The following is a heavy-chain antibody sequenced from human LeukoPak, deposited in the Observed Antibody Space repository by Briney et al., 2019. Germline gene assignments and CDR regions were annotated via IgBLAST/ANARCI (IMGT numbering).Heavy chain of an antibody. Sequence: PGGSLRLSCAASGFTFSSYWMSWVRQAPGKGLEWVANIKQDGSEKYYVDSVKGRFTISRDNAKNSLYLQMNSLRAEDTAVYYCARAEYYDFWSGTYYYYYYMDVWGKGTTVTVSS. D-gene: IGHD3-3*01. V-gene: IGHV3-7*01. CDR3: ARAEYYDFWSGTYYYYYYMDV. CDR2: IKQDGSEK. J-gene: IGHJ6*03. CDR1: GFTFSSYW.